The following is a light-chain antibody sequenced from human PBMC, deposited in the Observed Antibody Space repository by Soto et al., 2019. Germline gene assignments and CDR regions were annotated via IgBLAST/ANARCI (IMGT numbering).Light chain of an antibody. CDR2: GAS. J-gene: IGKJ3*01. CDR3: QPYGSSPFT. Sequence: EIVLTQSPGPLSLSPGARATLSCRASQSVSSSYLAWYHQKPVQTPRLLIYGASSSATGIPDRLSGSGSGSDFTLTISRLEPEDCAVYFCQPYGSSPFTFGPGTKVDI. V-gene: IGKV3-20*01. CDR1: QSVSSSY.